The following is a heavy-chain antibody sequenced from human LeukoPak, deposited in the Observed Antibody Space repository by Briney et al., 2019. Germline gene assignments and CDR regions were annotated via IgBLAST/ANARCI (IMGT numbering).Heavy chain of an antibody. D-gene: IGHD3-16*02. CDR3: ARVWELSYDY. CDR2: IYNDGST. J-gene: IGHJ4*02. Sequence: GGSLRLSCAASGFTFSSYAMSWVRQAPGKGLEWVSVIYNDGSTYYADTVKGRFTISRDNPKNTVDLLVNSLRAEDTAVYYCARVWELSYDYWGQGTLVTVSS. CDR1: GFTFSSYA. V-gene: IGHV3-53*01.